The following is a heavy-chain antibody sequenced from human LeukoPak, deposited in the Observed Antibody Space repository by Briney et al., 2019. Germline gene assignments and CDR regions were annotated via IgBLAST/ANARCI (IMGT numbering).Heavy chain of an antibody. Sequence: GGSLRLSCAASGFTFSSYWMSWVRQAPGKGLEWVANIKQDGSEKYYVDSAKGRFTISRDNAKNSLYLQMNSLRAEDTAVYYCARAMIVVVKATGLIDYWGQGTLVTVSS. CDR3: ARAMIVVVKATGLIDY. CDR2: IKQDGSEK. D-gene: IGHD3-22*01. J-gene: IGHJ4*02. V-gene: IGHV3-7*01. CDR1: GFTFSSYW.